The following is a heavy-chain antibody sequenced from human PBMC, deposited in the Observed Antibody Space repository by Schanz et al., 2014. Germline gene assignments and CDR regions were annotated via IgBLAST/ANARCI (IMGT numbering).Heavy chain of an antibody. CDR3: AKGSMAARPLLPTDYYFYGTDI. D-gene: IGHD6-6*01. CDR1: RFTFNAYD. J-gene: IGHJ6*02. CDR2: IWYDGTDR. V-gene: IGHV3-33*06. Sequence: QVHLVESGGGVVRPGGSLRLSCAASRFTFNAYDMYWIRQAPGKGLEWVAVIWYDGTDRYYADSVKGRFTISRDNSKNTLYLQMNSLRAEDTAVYYCAKGSMAARPLLPTDYYFYGTDIWGQGTTVTVSS.